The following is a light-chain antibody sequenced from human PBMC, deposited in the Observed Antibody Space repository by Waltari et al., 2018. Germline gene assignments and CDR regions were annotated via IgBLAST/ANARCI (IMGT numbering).Light chain of an antibody. V-gene: IGKV4-1*01. CDR2: WAS. Sequence: DIVLTQSPDSLAVSLGERATINCKSSQSLLDTSNNKNSLAWYRQKPGQPPQLLFYWASTRNSGVPGRLSGGGSGSDFTLTISGLQADDVAVYYCQQYSGSPLTFGGGTKVEIE. J-gene: IGKJ4*01. CDR3: QQYSGSPLT. CDR1: QSLLDTSNNKNS.